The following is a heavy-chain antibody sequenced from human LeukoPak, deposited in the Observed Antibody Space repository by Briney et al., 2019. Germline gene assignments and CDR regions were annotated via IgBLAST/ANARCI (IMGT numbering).Heavy chain of an antibody. J-gene: IGHJ6*02. CDR2: IWYDGSNK. V-gene: IGHV3-33*01. CDR1: GFTLSSCG. Sequence: GGSLRLSCAASGFTLSSCGMHWVRQAPGKGLEWVAVIWYDGSNKYYADSVKGRFTISRDNSKNTLYLQMNSLRAEDTAVYYCARDPYGMDVWGQGTTVTVSS. CDR3: ARDPYGMDV.